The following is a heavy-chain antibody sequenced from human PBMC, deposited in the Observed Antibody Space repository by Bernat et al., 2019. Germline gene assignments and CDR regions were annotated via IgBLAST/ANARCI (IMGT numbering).Heavy chain of an antibody. Sequence: QVQLQQWGAGLLKPSETLSLTCAVYGGSFSGYYWSWIRQPPGKGLEWIGEINHSGSTNHNPSLKSRVTISVDTSKNQFSLKLSSVTAADTAVYYCARGGDFWSGYYKGSWFDPWGQGTLVTVSS. J-gene: IGHJ5*02. CDR1: GGSFSGYY. CDR2: INHSGST. CDR3: ARGGDFWSGYYKGSWFDP. V-gene: IGHV4-34*01. D-gene: IGHD3-3*01.